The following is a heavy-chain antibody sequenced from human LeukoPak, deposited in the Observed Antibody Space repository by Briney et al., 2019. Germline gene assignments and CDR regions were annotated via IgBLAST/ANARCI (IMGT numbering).Heavy chain of an antibody. Sequence: SETLSLTCAVYGGSFSGYYWSWIRQPPGKGLEWIGEINHSGSTNYNPSLKSRVTISVDTSKNQFSLKLSSVTAADTAVYYCARYTYYYDSSGYYYTPYFDYWGQGTLVTVSS. CDR3: ARYTYYYDSSGYYYTPYFDY. D-gene: IGHD3-22*01. J-gene: IGHJ4*02. CDR1: GGSFSGYY. V-gene: IGHV4-34*01. CDR2: INHSGST.